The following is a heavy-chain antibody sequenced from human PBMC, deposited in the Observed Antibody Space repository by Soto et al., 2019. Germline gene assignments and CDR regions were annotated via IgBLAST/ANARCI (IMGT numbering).Heavy chain of an antibody. D-gene: IGHD3-16*01. Sequence: EVQLVESGGGLIQPGGSLRLSCAASGFTVSSNYMSWVRQAPGKGLEWVSVIYSGGSTYYADSVKGRFTISRDNSTNRLYLKMNRLRAEDTAVYYCASSLGPGSVGGSIVGGWFYPWGQGTLVTVSS. V-gene: IGHV3-53*01. CDR1: GFTVSSNY. CDR3: ASSLGPGSVGGSIVGGWFYP. J-gene: IGHJ5*02. CDR2: IYSGGST.